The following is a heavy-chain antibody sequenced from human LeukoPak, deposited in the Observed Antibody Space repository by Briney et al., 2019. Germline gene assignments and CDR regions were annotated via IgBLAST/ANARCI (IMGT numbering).Heavy chain of an antibody. CDR1: GGSISSYY. J-gene: IGHJ6*03. CDR3: AREGSNYYYYYMDV. V-gene: IGHV4-4*07. D-gene: IGHD5/OR15-5a*01. CDR2: IYTSGST. Sequence: SETLSLTCTVSGGSISSYYWSWIRQPAGKGLEWIGRIYTSGSTNYNPSLKSRVTISVDTSKNQFSLKLSSVTAADTAVYYCAREGSNYYYYYMDVWGKGTTVTISS.